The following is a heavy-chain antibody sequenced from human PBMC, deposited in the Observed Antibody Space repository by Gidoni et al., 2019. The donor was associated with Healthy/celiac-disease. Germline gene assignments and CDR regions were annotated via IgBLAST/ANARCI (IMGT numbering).Heavy chain of an antibody. V-gene: IGHV3-74*01. CDR2: INSDGSST. CDR1: GFTFSSYW. D-gene: IGHD1-26*01. CDR3: ARVPPWELLPGENAFDI. Sequence: EVQLVESGGGLVQPGGSLILSCAAYGFTFSSYWMHWVRQAPGKGLVWVSRINSDGSSTSYADSVKGRFTISRDNAKNTLYLQMNSLRAEDTAVYYCARVPPWELLPGENAFDIWGQGTMVTVSS. J-gene: IGHJ3*02.